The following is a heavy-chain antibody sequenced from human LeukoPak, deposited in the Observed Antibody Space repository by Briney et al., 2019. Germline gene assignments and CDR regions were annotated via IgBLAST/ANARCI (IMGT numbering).Heavy chain of an antibody. D-gene: IGHD2-21*02. CDR3: AREEWWGLGY. CDR1: GFTFSSYA. V-gene: IGHV3-48*01. J-gene: IGHJ4*02. CDR2: ISSSSSTI. Sequence: GGSLRLSCAASGFTFSSYAMSWVRQAPGKGLEWVSYISSSSSTIYYADSVKGRFTISRDNAKNSLYLQMNSLRAEDTAVYYCAREEWWGLGYWGQGTLVTVSS.